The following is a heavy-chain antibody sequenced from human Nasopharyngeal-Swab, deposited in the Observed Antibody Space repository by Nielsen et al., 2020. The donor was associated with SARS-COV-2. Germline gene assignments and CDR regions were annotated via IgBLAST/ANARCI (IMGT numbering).Heavy chain of an antibody. CDR1: GGTFSSYA. V-gene: IGHV1-69*13. Sequence: SVKVSCKASGGTFSSYAISWVRQAPGQGLEWMGGIIPIFSTANYAQKFQGRVTITADESTSTAYMELSSLRSEDTAVYYCARKRRGYYYYGMDVWGQGTTVTVSS. D-gene: IGHD3-10*01. CDR2: IIPIFSTA. CDR3: ARKRRGYYYYGMDV. J-gene: IGHJ6*02.